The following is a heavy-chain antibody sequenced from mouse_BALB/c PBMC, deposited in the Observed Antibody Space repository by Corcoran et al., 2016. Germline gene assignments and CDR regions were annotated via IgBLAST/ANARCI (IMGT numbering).Heavy chain of an antibody. Sequence: EVQLQQSGAELVKPGASVKLSCTASGFNIKDTYMHWVKQRPEQGLEWIGRIDPANGNTKYDPKFQGKATITADTSSNTAYLQLSSLTSEDTAVYYCARWLLLYAMDYWGHGTSVTVSS. CDR2: IDPANGNT. V-gene: IGHV14-3*02. CDR1: GFNIKDTY. D-gene: IGHD2-3*01. CDR3: ARWLLLYAMDY. J-gene: IGHJ4*01.